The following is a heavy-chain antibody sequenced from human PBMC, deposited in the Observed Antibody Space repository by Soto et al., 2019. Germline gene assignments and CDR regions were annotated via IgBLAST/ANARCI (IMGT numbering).Heavy chain of an antibody. CDR1: GFTVSSNY. CDR2: IYSGGST. D-gene: IGHD4-17*01. V-gene: IGHV3-66*01. Sequence: GGSLRLSCAASGFTVSSNYMSWDRQAPGKGLEWVSVIYSGGSTYYADSVKGGFTISRDNSKNTLYLQMNSLRAEDTAVYYCASASDYGDYFDYWGQGTLVTVSS. CDR3: ASASDYGDYFDY. J-gene: IGHJ4*02.